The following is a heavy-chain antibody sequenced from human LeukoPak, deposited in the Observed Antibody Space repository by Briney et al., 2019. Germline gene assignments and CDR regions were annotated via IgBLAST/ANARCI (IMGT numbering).Heavy chain of an antibody. D-gene: IGHD4-23*01. CDR2: ISSSSSTI. CDR1: GFTFSSYS. J-gene: IGHJ3*02. CDR3: ARVRRYGGNVDDAFDI. V-gene: IGHV3-48*04. Sequence: PGGSLRLSCAASGFTFSSYSMNWVRQAPGKGLEWVSYISSSSSTIYYADSVKGRFTISRDNAKNSLYLQMNSLRAEDTAVYYCARVRRYGGNVDDAFDIWGQGTMVTVSS.